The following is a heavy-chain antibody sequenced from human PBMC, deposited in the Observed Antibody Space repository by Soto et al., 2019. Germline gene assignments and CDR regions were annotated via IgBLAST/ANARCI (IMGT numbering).Heavy chain of an antibody. CDR3: ARVSPTAYSYGPIDY. J-gene: IGHJ4*02. V-gene: IGHV4-31*03. Sequence: KSSETLSLTCTVSGGSISSGAYYWSWIRQLPGKGLEWIGYIYYSGTTYYNPSLKSRVTISVDTSKNQFSLKLSSVTAADTAVFYCARVSPTAYSYGPIDYWGQGTRVTVSS. D-gene: IGHD5-18*01. CDR2: IYYSGTT. CDR1: GGSISSGAYY.